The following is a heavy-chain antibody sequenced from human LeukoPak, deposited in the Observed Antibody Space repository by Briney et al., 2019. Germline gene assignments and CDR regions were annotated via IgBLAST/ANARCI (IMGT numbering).Heavy chain of an antibody. Sequence: GGSLRLSCAASGFTFSSYSMNWVRQAPGKGLEWVSYISSSSSTIYYADSVKGRFTISRDNAKNSLYLQMNSLRAEDTAVYYCARDMYCSSTSCYTYYFDYWGQGTLVTVSS. V-gene: IGHV3-48*01. D-gene: IGHD2-2*02. CDR2: ISSSSSTI. J-gene: IGHJ4*02. CDR3: ARDMYCSSTSCYTYYFDY. CDR1: GFTFSSYS.